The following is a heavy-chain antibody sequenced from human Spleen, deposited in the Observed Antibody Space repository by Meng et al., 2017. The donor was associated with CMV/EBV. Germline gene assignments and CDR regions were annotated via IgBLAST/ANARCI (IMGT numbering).Heavy chain of an antibody. Sequence: LSLTCAASGFTVSSNYMSWVRQAPGKGLEWVSESSGSGDTTFYADSVKGRFTISRDTSKSTLYLQTNSLRGEDTAVYYCAKDLYPHYYGPGNYGLDVWGQGTTVTVSS. V-gene: IGHV3-53*01. CDR2: SGSGDTT. J-gene: IGHJ6*02. CDR3: AKDLYPHYYGPGNYGLDV. D-gene: IGHD3-10*01. CDR1: GFTVSSNY.